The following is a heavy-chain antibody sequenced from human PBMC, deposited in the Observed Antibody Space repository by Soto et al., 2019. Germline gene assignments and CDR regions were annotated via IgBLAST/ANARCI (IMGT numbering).Heavy chain of an antibody. D-gene: IGHD6-6*01. Sequence: PSETLSLTCTVSGASISSGGYYWTWIRQHPGKGLEWIGYIYYSGITYYNPSLKSRVTISVDTSKNQFSLNLSSVTAADTAVYYCARQGSSSIYYYGMDVWGQGTTVTV. CDR2: IYYSGIT. V-gene: IGHV4-31*03. CDR3: ARQGSSSIYYYGMDV. J-gene: IGHJ6*02. CDR1: GASISSGGYY.